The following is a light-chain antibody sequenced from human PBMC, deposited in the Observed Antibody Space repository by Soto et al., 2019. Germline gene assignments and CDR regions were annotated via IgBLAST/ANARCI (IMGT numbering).Light chain of an antibody. CDR3: QSYDNSLRGSV. J-gene: IGLJ2*01. V-gene: IGLV1-40*01. CDR1: SSNIGAGYD. Sequence: QAVVTQPPSVSGAPGQRVTISCTGSSSNIGAGYDVHWYQQLPGTAPKLLIYGNTNRPSGVPDRFSGSNSGTSASLAITGLQAEDEAVYFCQSYDNSLRGSVFGGGTKLTVL. CDR2: GNT.